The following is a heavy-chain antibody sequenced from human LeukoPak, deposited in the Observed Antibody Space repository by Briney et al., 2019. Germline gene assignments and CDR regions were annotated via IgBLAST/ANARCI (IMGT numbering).Heavy chain of an antibody. V-gene: IGHV4-61*01. CDR1: GGSVSSGSYY. D-gene: IGHD5-12*01. J-gene: IGHJ5*02. CDR2: IYYSGST. CDR3: AREGRSADIVATLHGIRT. Sequence: SETLSLTCTVSGGSVSSGSYYWSWIRQPPGKGLEWIGYIYYSGSTNYNPSLKSRVTISVDTSKNQFSLKLSSVTAADTAVYYCAREGRSADIVATLHGIRTWGQGTLVTVSS.